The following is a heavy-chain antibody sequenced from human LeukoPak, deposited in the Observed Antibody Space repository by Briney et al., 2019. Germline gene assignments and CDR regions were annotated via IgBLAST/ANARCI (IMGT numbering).Heavy chain of an antibody. Sequence: SDTLSLTCTLSGGSISSSSYYWGWIRQPPRKGLEWIGSMSYSGSTYYNPSLKSRVTIAVETSKTQFSLKLSAVTAADTAVYYCARFYTTSQYGSEYMDVWGKGTTVTVSS. J-gene: IGHJ6*03. CDR3: ARFYTTSQYGSEYMDV. V-gene: IGHV4-39*01. CDR1: GGSISSSSYY. D-gene: IGHD3-10*01. CDR2: MSYSGST.